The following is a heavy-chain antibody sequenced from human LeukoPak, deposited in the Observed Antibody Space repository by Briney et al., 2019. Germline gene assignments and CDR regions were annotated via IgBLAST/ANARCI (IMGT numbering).Heavy chain of an antibody. V-gene: IGHV1-8*01. CDR3: ARDHSENFPQPRY. J-gene: IGHJ4*02. D-gene: IGHD1-7*01. Sequence: ASVKVSCKASGYTFTSYDINWVRQATGQGLEWMGWMNPNSGNTGYAQKFQGRVTMTRNTSISTAYMKLSSLRSEDTAVYYCARDHSENFPQPRYWGQGTLVTVSS. CDR2: MNPNSGNT. CDR1: GYTFTSYD.